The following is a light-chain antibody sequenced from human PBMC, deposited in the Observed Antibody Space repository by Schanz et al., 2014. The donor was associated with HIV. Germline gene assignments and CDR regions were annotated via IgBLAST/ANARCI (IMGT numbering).Light chain of an antibody. Sequence: QSALTQPASVSGSPRQSITISCTGTSSDVGGYNYVSWYQQHPGKAPKLIIYDVSNRPSGVSNRFSGSKSGNTASLTVSGLQPEDEADYYCSSFAGSNIPWVFGGGTQLTVL. CDR3: SSFAGSNIPWV. CDR2: DVS. CDR1: SSDVGGYNY. V-gene: IGLV2-14*03. J-gene: IGLJ3*02.